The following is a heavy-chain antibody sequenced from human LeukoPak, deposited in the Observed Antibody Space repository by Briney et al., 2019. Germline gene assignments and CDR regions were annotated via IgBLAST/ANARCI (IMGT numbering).Heavy chain of an antibody. CDR2: ISWNSGSI. CDR1: GFTFDDYA. Sequence: PGRSLRLSCAASGFTFDDYAMHWVRQATGKGLEWVSGISWNSGSIGYADSVKGRFTISRDNAKNSLYLQMNSLRAEDTAVYYCARDRYSGSYPLDYWGQGTLVTVSS. CDR3: ARDRYSGSYPLDY. J-gene: IGHJ4*02. V-gene: IGHV3-9*01. D-gene: IGHD1-26*01.